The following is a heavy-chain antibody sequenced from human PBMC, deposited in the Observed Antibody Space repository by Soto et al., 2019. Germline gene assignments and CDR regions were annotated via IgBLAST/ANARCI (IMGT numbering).Heavy chain of an antibody. CDR1: EFTFSTYW. CDR2: IKGDGTST. Sequence: GGSLRLSCAASEFTFSTYWMHWVRQAPGQGLVWVSHIKGDGTSTYYADSVRGRFTISRDNSKNTLYLQMNSLRAEDTAVYYCARPRPVEYYHGMDVWGQGTTVTVSS. CDR3: ARPRPVEYYHGMDV. J-gene: IGHJ6*02. D-gene: IGHD1-1*01. V-gene: IGHV3-74*01.